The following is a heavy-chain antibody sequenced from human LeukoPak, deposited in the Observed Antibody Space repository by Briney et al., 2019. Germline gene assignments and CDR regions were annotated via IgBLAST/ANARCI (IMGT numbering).Heavy chain of an antibody. CDR2: IYSGGST. CDR3: ARLITMVRGSWFDP. J-gene: IGHJ5*02. V-gene: IGHV3-53*01. D-gene: IGHD3-10*01. CDR1: GFTVSSNY. Sequence: GGSLRLSCAASGFTVSSNYMSWVRQAPGKGLEWVSVIYSGGSTYYADSVKGRFTISRDNSKSTLYLQMNSLRAEDTAVYYCARLITMVRGSWFDPWGQGTLVTVSS.